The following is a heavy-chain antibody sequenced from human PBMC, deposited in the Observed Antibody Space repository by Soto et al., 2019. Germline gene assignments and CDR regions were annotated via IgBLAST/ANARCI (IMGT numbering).Heavy chain of an antibody. J-gene: IGHJ4*02. D-gene: IGHD1-26*01. V-gene: IGHV3-33*01. Sequence: GSLRLSCAASGFTFSNYAMHWVRQAPGKGLEWVAVIWYDGSNKYYEDSVKGRFTISRDNSKNTVYLQMNSLRAEDTAVYYCASSGSYRGIDYWGQGTLVTVSS. CDR2: IWYDGSNK. CDR1: GFTFSNYA. CDR3: ASSGSYRGIDY.